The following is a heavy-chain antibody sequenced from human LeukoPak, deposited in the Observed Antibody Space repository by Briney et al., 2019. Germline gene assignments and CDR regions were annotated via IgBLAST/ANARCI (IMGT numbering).Heavy chain of an antibody. CDR2: ISYDGSNK. CDR3: ARDPSNSGSYYVFDY. Sequence: GRSLRLSCAASGFTFSSYAMHWVRQAPGKGLEWVAVISYDGSNKYYADSVKGRFTISRDNSKNTLYLQMNSLRAEDTAVYYCARDPSNSGSYYVFDYWGQGTLVTVSS. J-gene: IGHJ4*02. D-gene: IGHD1-26*01. V-gene: IGHV3-30*04. CDR1: GFTFSSYA.